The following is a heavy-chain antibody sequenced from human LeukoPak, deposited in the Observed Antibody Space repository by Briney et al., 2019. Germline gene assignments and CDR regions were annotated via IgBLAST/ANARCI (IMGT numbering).Heavy chain of an antibody. V-gene: IGHV3-23*01. D-gene: IGHD6-19*01. Sequence: GGSLRLSCAASGFTFSIYAMSWVRQAPGKGLEWVSGISGSGGSTYCADSVKGRFTISRDNSKNTLYLQMNSLRVEDTAVYYCAKDQRYSSDVSPYYFDYWGQGTLVTVSS. J-gene: IGHJ4*02. CDR2: ISGSGGST. CDR1: GFTFSIYA. CDR3: AKDQRYSSDVSPYYFDY.